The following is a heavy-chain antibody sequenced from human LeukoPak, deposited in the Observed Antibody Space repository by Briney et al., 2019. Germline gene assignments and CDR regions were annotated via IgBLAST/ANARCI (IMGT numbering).Heavy chain of an antibody. D-gene: IGHD4-17*01. J-gene: IGHJ4*02. V-gene: IGHV3-74*01. Sequence: GGSLRLSCAASGFTFSSYWMHWVRRAPGKGLVWVSRINSDGSSTRYADSVKGRFTISRDNAKNTLYLQMNSLRAEDTAVYYCTRDRPGDDGYDYWGQGTLVTVSS. CDR2: INSDGSST. CDR3: TRDRPGDDGYDY. CDR1: GFTFSSYW.